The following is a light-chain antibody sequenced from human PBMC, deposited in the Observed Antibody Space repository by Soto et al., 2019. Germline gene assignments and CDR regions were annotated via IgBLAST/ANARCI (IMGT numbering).Light chain of an antibody. CDR1: QSISSY. J-gene: IGKJ1*01. V-gene: IGKV1-39*01. Sequence: DIQMTQSPSSLSASVGDRVTITCRASQSISSYLNWYQQKPGKAPKLLIYAASSLQSGVPSRLSGSGFGTDFTLTIISLQPEDFATYYCQQSYSTPRTFGQGTKVDIK. CDR3: QQSYSTPRT. CDR2: AAS.